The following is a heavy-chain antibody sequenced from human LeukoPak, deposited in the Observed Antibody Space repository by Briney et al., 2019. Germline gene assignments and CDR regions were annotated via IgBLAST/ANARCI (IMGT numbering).Heavy chain of an antibody. V-gene: IGHV1-2*02. D-gene: IGHD3-10*01. CDR1: GYTFTSYY. CDR3: ARASDKSGSGSYPGY. Sequence: ASVKVSCKASGYTFTSYYMHWVRQAPGQGLEWMGWINPNSGGTYYAQKFQGRVTVTTDTSISTAYMELSRLRSDDTAIYYCARASDKSGSGSYPGYWGQGTLVTVSS. CDR2: INPNSGGT. J-gene: IGHJ4*02.